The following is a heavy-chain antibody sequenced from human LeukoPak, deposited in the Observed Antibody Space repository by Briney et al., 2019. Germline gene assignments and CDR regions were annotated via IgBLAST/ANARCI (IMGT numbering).Heavy chain of an antibody. Sequence: SETLSLTCAVSGYSISSGYYWGWIRQPPGKGLEWIGSIYHSGSTYYNPSLKSRVTISVDTSKNQFSLKLSSVTAADTAVYYCARLRITIFGVVIGYFDYWGQGTLVTVSS. D-gene: IGHD3-3*01. CDR1: GYSISSGYY. J-gene: IGHJ4*02. CDR2: IYHSGST. CDR3: ARLRITIFGVVIGYFDY. V-gene: IGHV4-38-2*01.